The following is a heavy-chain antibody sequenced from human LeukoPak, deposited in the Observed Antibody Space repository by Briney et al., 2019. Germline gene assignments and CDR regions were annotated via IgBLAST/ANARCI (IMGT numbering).Heavy chain of an antibody. CDR2: ISSSGSTI. Sequence: PGGSLRLSCAASGFTFSDYYMSWIRQAPGKGLEWVSYISSSGSTIYYADSVKGRFTISRDNAKNSLYLQMNSLRAEDTAVYYCASRGYDYVWGSYRYPSPDDYWGQGTLVTVSS. J-gene: IGHJ4*02. V-gene: IGHV3-11*01. CDR1: GFTFSDYY. CDR3: ASRGYDYVWGSYRYPSPDDY. D-gene: IGHD3-16*02.